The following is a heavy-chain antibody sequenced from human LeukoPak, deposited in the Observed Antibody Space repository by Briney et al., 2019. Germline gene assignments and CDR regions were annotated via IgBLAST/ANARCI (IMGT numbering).Heavy chain of an antibody. D-gene: IGHD6-19*01. V-gene: IGHV4-34*01. CDR1: GGSFSGYY. Sequence: SETLSLTCAVSGGSFSGYYWSWIRQPPGKGLEWIGEINHSGSTNYNPSLKSRVTISVDTSKNQFSLKLSSVTAADTAVYYCARDVAGRPFDYWGQGTLVTVSS. CDR3: ARDVAGRPFDY. CDR2: INHSGST. J-gene: IGHJ4*02.